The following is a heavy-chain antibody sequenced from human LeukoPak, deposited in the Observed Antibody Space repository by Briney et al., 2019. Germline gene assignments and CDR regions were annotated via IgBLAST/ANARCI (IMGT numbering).Heavy chain of an antibody. V-gene: IGHV3-30*18. CDR2: ISYDGSNK. CDR1: GFTFSSYG. Sequence: PGRSLRLSCAASGFTFSSYGMHWVRQAPGKGLEWVAVISYDGSNKYYADSVKGRFTISRDNSKNTLYLQMNSLRAEDTAVYYCAKDLYDILTGYPWFYWGQGTLVTVSS. CDR3: AKDLYDILTGYPWFY. J-gene: IGHJ4*02. D-gene: IGHD3-9*01.